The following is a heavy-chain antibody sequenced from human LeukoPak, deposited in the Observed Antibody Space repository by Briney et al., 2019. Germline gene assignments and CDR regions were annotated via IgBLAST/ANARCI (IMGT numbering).Heavy chain of an antibody. CDR2: ISAYNGNT. CDR3: ARGSPYCGGDCYPSYFQH. D-gene: IGHD2-21*02. Sequence: ASVKVSCKASGYTFTSYGISWVRQAPGQGLEWMGWISAYNGNTNYAQKLQGRVTMTTDTSTSTAYMELRSLRSDDTAVYYCARGSPYCGGDCYPSYFQHWGQGTLVTVSS. CDR1: GYTFTSYG. V-gene: IGHV1-18*01. J-gene: IGHJ1*01.